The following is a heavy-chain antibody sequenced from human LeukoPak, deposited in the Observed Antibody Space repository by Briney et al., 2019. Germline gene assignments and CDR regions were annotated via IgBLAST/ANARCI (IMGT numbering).Heavy chain of an antibody. Sequence: SETLSLTCTVSGGSISSSSYYWGWIRQPPGKGLEWIGSIYYTGSTYYNPSLKSRVTISVDTSKNQFSLKLSSVTAADTAVYYCASLGYSYGYPDYWGQGTLVTVSS. V-gene: IGHV4-39*01. CDR3: ASLGYSYGYPDY. CDR1: GGSISSSSYY. D-gene: IGHD5-18*01. J-gene: IGHJ4*02. CDR2: IYYTGST.